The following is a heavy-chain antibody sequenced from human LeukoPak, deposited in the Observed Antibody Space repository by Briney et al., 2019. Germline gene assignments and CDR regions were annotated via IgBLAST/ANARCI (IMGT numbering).Heavy chain of an antibody. D-gene: IGHD6-13*01. CDR2: INQDRSEK. CDR1: GFTFGSYW. J-gene: IGHJ3*01. V-gene: IGHV3-7*01. Sequence: GGSLRLSCAASGFTFGSYWMSWVRQAPGKGLEWVGNINQDRSEKYYVDSVKGRLTISRDNAKNSLYLQMNSLRAEDTAVYYCARDRSRFLLWGQGTMVTVSS. CDR3: ARDRSRFLL.